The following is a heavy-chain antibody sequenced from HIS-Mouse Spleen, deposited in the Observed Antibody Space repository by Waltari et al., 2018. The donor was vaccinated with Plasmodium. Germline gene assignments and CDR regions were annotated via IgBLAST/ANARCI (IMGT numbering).Heavy chain of an antibody. D-gene: IGHD1-26*01. V-gene: IGHV4-39*01. CDR3: ARRGGSYYYFDY. Sequence: QLQLQESGPGLVKPSETLSLTCTVSGGPISSSRYSWGWIRQPPGKGLEWIGSIYYSGSTYYNPSLKSRVTISVDTSKNQFSLKLSSVTAADTAVYYCARRGGSYYYFDYWGQGTLVTVSS. CDR1: GGPISSSRYS. J-gene: IGHJ4*02. CDR2: IYYSGST.